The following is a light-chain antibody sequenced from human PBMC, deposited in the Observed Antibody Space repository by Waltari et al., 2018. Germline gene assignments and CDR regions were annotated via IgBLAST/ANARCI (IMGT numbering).Light chain of an antibody. CDR3: QHSYTTPLT. CDR2: SAS. J-gene: IGKJ3*01. V-gene: IGKV1-39*01. Sequence: DIQMTQSPSSLSASVGDRVTITCRASQSISSYLNWYQQRPGKAPKLLISSASSLQSGVPSRFSGSGSGTDSTLTISSLQPEDIATYYCQHSYTTPLTFGPGSKVEIK. CDR1: QSISSY.